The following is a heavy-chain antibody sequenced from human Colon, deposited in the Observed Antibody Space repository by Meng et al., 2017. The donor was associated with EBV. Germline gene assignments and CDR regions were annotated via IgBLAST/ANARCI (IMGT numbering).Heavy chain of an antibody. CDR1: GGSISSSGYY. Sequence: QLQLQESGPGLVMPSXTLPLTCTVSGGSISSSGYYWGWNRQPPGKGLEWIGSIYYTGSTYYNPSLKSRVTISMDTSKNQFSLRLSSVTAADTAVYYCARNYYFDYWGQGTLVTVSS. J-gene: IGHJ4*02. CDR3: ARNYYFDY. V-gene: IGHV4-39*01. CDR2: IYYTGST.